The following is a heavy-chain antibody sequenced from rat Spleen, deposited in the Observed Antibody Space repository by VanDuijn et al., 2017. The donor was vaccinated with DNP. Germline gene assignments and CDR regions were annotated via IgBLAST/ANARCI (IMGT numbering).Heavy chain of an antibody. CDR3: VRPPNYGSGGFAY. V-gene: IGHV5-7*01. CDR1: GFTFSDYY. D-gene: IGHD1-3*01. Sequence: EVQLVESGGGLVQPGRSLRLSCAASGFTFSDYYMAWVRQAPKKGLEWVAAISPSGSRPYSPDSVKGRFTISRDDAKNTLYLQMNSLRSEDTATYYCVRPPNYGSGGFAYWGQGTLVTVSS. J-gene: IGHJ3*01. CDR2: ISPSGSRP.